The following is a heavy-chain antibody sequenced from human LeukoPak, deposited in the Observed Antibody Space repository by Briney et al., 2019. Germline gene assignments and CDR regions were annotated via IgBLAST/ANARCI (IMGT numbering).Heavy chain of an antibody. Sequence: PGGSLRLSCAASGFTFSSYAMSWVRQAPGKGLEWVSAISGSGGSTYYADSVKGRFTISRDNSKNTLYLQMNSLRAEDTAVYYCAKDSDLYTAMAYYMDVWGKGTTVTISS. CDR3: AKDSDLYTAMAYYMDV. D-gene: IGHD5-18*01. CDR2: ISGSGGST. CDR1: GFTFSSYA. J-gene: IGHJ6*03. V-gene: IGHV3-23*01.